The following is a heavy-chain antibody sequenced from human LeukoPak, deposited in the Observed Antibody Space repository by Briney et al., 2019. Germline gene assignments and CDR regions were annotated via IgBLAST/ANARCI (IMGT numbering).Heavy chain of an antibody. CDR1: GYTFTSYG. J-gene: IGHJ4*02. V-gene: IGHV1-18*01. D-gene: IGHD6-6*01. CDR3: ARWIAARSPSID. CDR2: ISAYNGNT. Sequence: ASVKVSCKASGYTFTSYGISWVRQAPGQGLEWMGWISAYNGNTNYAQKFQGRVTMTRDTSISTAYMELSRLRSDDTAVYYCARWIAARSPSIDWGQGTLVTVSS.